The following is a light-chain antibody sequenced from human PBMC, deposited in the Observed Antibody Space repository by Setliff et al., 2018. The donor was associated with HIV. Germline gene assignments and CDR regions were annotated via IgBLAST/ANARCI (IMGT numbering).Light chain of an antibody. CDR1: SSDVGEYDY. J-gene: IGLJ1*01. CDR3: SSHRDTNTLEV. Sequence: QSVLTQPASVSGSPGHSITISCTGTSSDVGEYDYVSWYQQHPGKAPKLIIYDVTYRPSGVSNRFSGSKSGNTASLTISGLQAEDEADYYCSSHRDTNTLEVFGNGTKVTV. CDR2: DVT. V-gene: IGLV2-14*03.